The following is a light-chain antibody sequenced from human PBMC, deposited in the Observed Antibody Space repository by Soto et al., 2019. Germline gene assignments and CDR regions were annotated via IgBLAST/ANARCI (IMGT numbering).Light chain of an antibody. J-gene: IGKJ2*01. V-gene: IGKV3-20*01. Sequence: EIVLTQSPGTLSLSPGERATLSCRASQSVSNSYLAWYQQKPGQAPRLLIYGASSRAAGIPDRFGGSESGTDVTLTISRLEPEDMAVYYCQQYSSSPYTFGQGTKLEIK. CDR1: QSVSNSY. CDR2: GAS. CDR3: QQYSSSPYT.